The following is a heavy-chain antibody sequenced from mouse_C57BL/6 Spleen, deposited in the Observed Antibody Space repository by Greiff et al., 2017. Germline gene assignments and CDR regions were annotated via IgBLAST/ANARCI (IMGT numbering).Heavy chain of an antibody. V-gene: IGHV1-22*01. CDR2: INPNNGGT. CDR1: GYTFTDYN. CDR3: AREGREIYYYGSSYRYFDV. J-gene: IGHJ1*03. Sequence: VQLQQSGPELVKPGASVKMSCKASGYTFTDYNMHWVKQSHGKSLEWIGYINPNNGGTSYNQKFKGKATLTVNKSSSTAYMELRSLTSEDSAVYYCAREGREIYYYGSSYRYFDVWGTGTTVTVSS. D-gene: IGHD1-1*01.